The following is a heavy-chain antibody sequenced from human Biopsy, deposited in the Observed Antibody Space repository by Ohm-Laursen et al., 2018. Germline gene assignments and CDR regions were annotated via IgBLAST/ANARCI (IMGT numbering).Heavy chain of an antibody. J-gene: IGHJ4*02. CDR2: IIPIFGTA. V-gene: IGHV1-69*13. CDR3: ARDALGGGSYRFFY. CDR1: GGTFTNYA. D-gene: IGHD1-26*01. Sequence: SVKVSCKVSGGTFTNYAISWVRQAPGQGLEWMGGIIPIFGTANYAQKFQGRVTITADESTSTAYMELSSLRSGDTAVYYRARDALGGGSYRFFYWGQGSLVTVSS.